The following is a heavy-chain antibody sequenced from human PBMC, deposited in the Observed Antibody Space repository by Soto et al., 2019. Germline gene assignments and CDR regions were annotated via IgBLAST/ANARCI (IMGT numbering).Heavy chain of an antibody. J-gene: IGHJ5*02. V-gene: IGHV3-23*01. Sequence: GGSLRLSCAASGFTFSNSPMSWVRQAPGKGLEWVSGISGSGGSTYYADSVKGRFTISRDNSKNTLYLQMNSLRAEDTAVYYCASPGDFGVVTWFDPWGQGTLVTVSS. CDR2: ISGSGGST. CDR3: ASPGDFGVVTWFDP. CDR1: GFTFSNSP. D-gene: IGHD3-3*01.